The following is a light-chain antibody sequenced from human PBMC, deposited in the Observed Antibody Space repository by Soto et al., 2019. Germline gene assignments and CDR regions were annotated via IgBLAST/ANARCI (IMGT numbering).Light chain of an antibody. CDR3: GSITRSSTSV. Sequence: VLSQPASVSGSPGQSITISFTGTSSDVGGFEYVSWYQHQPGKAPKLIIYDVTKRPSGVSNRFSGSKSGNTASLTISGIQAEDEGDYYCGSITRSSTSVFGTGTKVTVL. J-gene: IGLJ1*01. V-gene: IGLV2-14*01. CDR2: DVT. CDR1: SSDVGGFEY.